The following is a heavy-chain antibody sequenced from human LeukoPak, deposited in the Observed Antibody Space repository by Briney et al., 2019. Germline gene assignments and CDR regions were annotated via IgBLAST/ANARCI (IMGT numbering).Heavy chain of an antibody. J-gene: IGHJ4*02. Sequence: GGSLRLSCAASGFTFSSYWMSWVRQAPGKGLEWVANIKQDGSEKYYVDSVKGRFTISRDNAKNSLYLQMNSLRAEDTAVYYCARGGGCNNGVCYYFDYWGQGTLVTVSS. D-gene: IGHD2-8*01. CDR2: IKQDGSEK. CDR3: ARGGGCNNGVCYYFDY. CDR1: GFTFSSYW. V-gene: IGHV3-7*01.